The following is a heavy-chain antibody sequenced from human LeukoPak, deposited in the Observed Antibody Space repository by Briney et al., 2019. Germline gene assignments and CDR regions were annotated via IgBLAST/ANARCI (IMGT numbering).Heavy chain of an antibody. J-gene: IGHJ5*02. D-gene: IGHD6-13*01. CDR3: ARRVRYSSSWYVAGGWFDP. CDR2: IYPGDSDT. CDR1: GYSFTSYW. Sequence: GESLKISCKGSGYSFTSYWIGWVRQMPGKGLERMGIIYPGDSDTRYSPSFQGQVTISADKSISTAYLQWSSLKASDTAMYYCARRVRYSSSWYVAGGWFDPWGQGTLVTVSS. V-gene: IGHV5-51*01.